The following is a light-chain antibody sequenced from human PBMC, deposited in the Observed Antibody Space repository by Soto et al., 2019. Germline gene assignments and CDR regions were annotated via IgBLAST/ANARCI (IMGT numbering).Light chain of an antibody. V-gene: IGLV2-8*01. CDR2: EVS. Sequence: QSVLTQPPSASGSPGQSVTLSCTGTSSDVGGYNYVSWYQQHPGKAPKLMIYEVSKRPSGVPDRFSGSKSGNTASLTVSGLQAEDEADYYGSSYAGSQLVFGGGTKLTVL. J-gene: IGLJ2*01. CDR1: SSDVGGYNY. CDR3: SSYAGSQLV.